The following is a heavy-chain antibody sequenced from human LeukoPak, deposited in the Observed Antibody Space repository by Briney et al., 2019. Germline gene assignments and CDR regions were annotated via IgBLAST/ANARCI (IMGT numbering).Heavy chain of an antibody. V-gene: IGHV3-23*01. D-gene: IGHD3-22*01. Sequence: GSLRLSCAASGFTFSSYAMSWVRQAPGKGLEWVSAISGSGGSTYYADSVKGRFTISRDNSKNTLYLQMNSLRAEDTAVYYRAKDYYDSSGYYHAYWGQGTLVTVSS. CDR2: ISGSGGST. J-gene: IGHJ4*02. CDR1: GFTFSSYA. CDR3: AKDYYDSSGYYHAY.